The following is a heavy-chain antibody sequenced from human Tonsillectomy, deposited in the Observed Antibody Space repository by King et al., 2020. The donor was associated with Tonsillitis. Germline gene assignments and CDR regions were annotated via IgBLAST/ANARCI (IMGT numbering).Heavy chain of an antibody. Sequence: LQLQESGPGLVKPSQTLSLTCTVSGGSISSGGYYWSWIRQPAGKGLEWIGRIYTSGSTTYNPSLKSRGTMSVDTSKNQFSLKLDSVTAADTAVYYCARDRSGSGSYYSPFDYWGQGTLVTVSS. D-gene: IGHD3-10*01. CDR2: IYTSGST. J-gene: IGHJ4*02. V-gene: IGHV4-61*02. CDR1: GGSISSGGYY. CDR3: ARDRSGSGSYYSPFDY.